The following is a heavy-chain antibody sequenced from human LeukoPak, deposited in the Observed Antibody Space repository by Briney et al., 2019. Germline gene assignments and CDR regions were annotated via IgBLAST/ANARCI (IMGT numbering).Heavy chain of an antibody. D-gene: IGHD3-16*01. Sequence: GSLRLSCAASGFTFSDYYMSWIRQAPGKGLDWISYISSSGSTIYYADSVKGRFTISRDNAKNSLYLQMNSLRAEDTAVYYCARVYWGNWFDPWGQGTLVTVSS. CDR3: ARVYWGNWFDP. J-gene: IGHJ5*02. V-gene: IGHV3-11*04. CDR2: ISSSGSTI. CDR1: GFTFSDYY.